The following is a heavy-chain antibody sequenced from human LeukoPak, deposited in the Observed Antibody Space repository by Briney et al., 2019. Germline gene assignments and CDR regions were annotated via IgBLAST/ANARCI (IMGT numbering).Heavy chain of an antibody. CDR2: IYYGGST. CDR3: ARTYSSSSYSPFDY. Sequence: GGSLRLSCAASGFIVSSNYMNWVRQAPGKGLEWVSVIYYGGSTYYADSVKGRFTISRDNSKNTLYLQMNSLRAEDTAVYYCARTYSSSSYSPFDYWGQGTLVTVSS. D-gene: IGHD6-13*01. CDR1: GFIVSSNY. V-gene: IGHV3-53*01. J-gene: IGHJ4*02.